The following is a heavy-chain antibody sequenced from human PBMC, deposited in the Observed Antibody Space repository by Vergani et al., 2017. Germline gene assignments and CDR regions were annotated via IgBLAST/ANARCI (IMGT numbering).Heavy chain of an antibody. CDR1: GYRFTSYW. V-gene: IGHV5-51*01. D-gene: IGHD2-21*01. CDR2: IYPGNSET. CDR3: ARRQYVHSWVVSWFDP. J-gene: IGHJ5*02. Sequence: EVQLVQSGAEVKKPGESLKISCKGSGYRFTSYWIGWVRQMPGKGLEWMGIIYPGNSETRYSPAFQGQVTISADRSKSTTFLKWSSLKASDTAVYYCARRQYVHSWVVSWFDPWGQGTQVTVSS.